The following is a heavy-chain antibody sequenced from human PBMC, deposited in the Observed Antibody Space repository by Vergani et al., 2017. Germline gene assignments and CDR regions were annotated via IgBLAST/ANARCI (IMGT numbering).Heavy chain of an antibody. D-gene: IGHD3-3*01. V-gene: IGHV1-2*02. CDR3: AGAPNYDFWSGSLDY. Sequence: QVQLVQSGAEVKKPGASVKVSCKASGYTFTSYGISWVRQAPGQGLEWMGWINPNSGGTNYAQKFQGRVTMTRDTSISTAYMELSRLRSDDTAVYYCAGAPNYDFWSGSLDYWGQGTLVTVSS. CDR1: GYTFTSYG. CDR2: INPNSGGT. J-gene: IGHJ4*02.